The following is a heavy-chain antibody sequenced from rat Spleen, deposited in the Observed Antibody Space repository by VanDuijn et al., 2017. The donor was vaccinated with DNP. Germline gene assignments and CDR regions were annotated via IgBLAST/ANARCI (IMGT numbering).Heavy chain of an antibody. D-gene: IGHD5-1*01. CDR2: ISTVGDNA. V-gene: IGHV5S13*01. Sequence: EVQLVESGGGLVQPGRSLKLSCAASGFTFSKYGMAWVRQAPTKGLEWVASISTVGDNAYYRDSVKGRFTISRDNAKSTLYLQINSLRSEDMATYYCARHRTGSWDYWGQGVMVTVSS. J-gene: IGHJ2*01. CDR1: GFTFSKYG. CDR3: ARHRTGSWDY.